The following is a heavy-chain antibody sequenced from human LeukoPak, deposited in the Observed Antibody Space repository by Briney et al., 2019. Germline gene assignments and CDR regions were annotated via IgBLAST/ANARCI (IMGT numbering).Heavy chain of an antibody. J-gene: IGHJ5*02. D-gene: IGHD5-18*01. V-gene: IGHV4-59*01. CDR1: GGSISSYY. CDR3: ARGARGYSYGSTGGYNWFDP. CDR2: IYYSGST. Sequence: PSETLSLTCTVSGGSISSYYWSWIRQPPGKGLDWIGYIYYSGSTKYNPSLKSRVTISVDTSKNQFSLKLSFVTAADTAVYYCARGARGYSYGSTGGYNWFDPWGQGTLVTVSS.